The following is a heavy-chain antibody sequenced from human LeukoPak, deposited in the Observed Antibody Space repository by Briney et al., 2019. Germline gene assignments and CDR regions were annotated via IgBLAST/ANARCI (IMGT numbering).Heavy chain of an antibody. CDR2: INPSGGST. CDR3: ARGGYIAARIYYFDY. D-gene: IGHD6-6*01. Sequence: ASVKVSCKASGYTFTSYYMHWVRQAPGQGLEWMGIINPSGGSTSYAQKFQGRVTMTRDMSTSTVYMELSSLRSEDTAVYYCARGGYIAARIYYFDYWGQGTLVTVSS. V-gene: IGHV1-46*01. J-gene: IGHJ4*02. CDR1: GYTFTSYY.